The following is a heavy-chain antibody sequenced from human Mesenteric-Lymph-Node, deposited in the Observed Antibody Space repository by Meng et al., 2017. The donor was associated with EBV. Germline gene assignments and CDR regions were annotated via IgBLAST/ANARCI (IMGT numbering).Heavy chain of an antibody. CDR2: IGDSGGST. V-gene: IGHV3-23*01. Sequence: EVQLLELGGGLVQPGGSLRLSCAASGFTFSSYAMSWVRQAPGKGLEWVSRIGDSGGSTYYPDSVKGRFTISRDNAKNSLYLQMNSLRAEDTAVYYCATVRDPTYYFDYWGQGTLVTVSS. J-gene: IGHJ4*02. CDR1: GFTFSSYA. D-gene: IGHD2/OR15-2a*01. CDR3: ATVRDPTYYFDY.